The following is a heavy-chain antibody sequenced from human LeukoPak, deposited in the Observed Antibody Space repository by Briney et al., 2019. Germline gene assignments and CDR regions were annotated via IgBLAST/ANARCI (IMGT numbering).Heavy chain of an antibody. CDR3: ARHGSITMVRGRLRYYYMDV. V-gene: IGHV3-53*01. CDR1: GFTVSSNY. CDR2: IYSGGST. J-gene: IGHJ6*03. Sequence: GGSLRLSCAASGFTVSSNYMSWVRQDPGKGLEGVSVIYSGGSTYYADSVKGRFTISRDNSKNTLYLQMNSLRAEDTAVYYCARHGSITMVRGRLRYYYMDVWGKGTTVTISS. D-gene: IGHD3-10*01.